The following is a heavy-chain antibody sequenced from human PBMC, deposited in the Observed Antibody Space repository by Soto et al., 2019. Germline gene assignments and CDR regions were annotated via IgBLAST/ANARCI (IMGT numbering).Heavy chain of an antibody. D-gene: IGHD2-8*02. CDR2: IYPDDSDT. CDR1: GYSFSNFW. J-gene: IGHJ4*02. CDR3: ASSVLVTSTMNYFDL. V-gene: IGHV5-51*01. Sequence: GESLKISCQASGYSFSNFWIAWVRQMPGEGLEWLGIIYPDDSDTRYSPSFLGQVTISADKSIKTTYLQWSSLKASDTAIYFCASSVLVTSTMNYFDLWGQGTLVTVSA.